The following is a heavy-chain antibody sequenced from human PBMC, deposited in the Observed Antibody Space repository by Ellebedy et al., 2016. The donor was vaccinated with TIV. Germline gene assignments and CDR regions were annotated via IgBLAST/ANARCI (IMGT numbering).Heavy chain of an antibody. D-gene: IGHD3-10*01. CDR3: ARDSFSAMDV. Sequence: GESLKISXAASGFTFSSYWMHWVRQAPGKGLVWVSRINSDGSSTSYADSVKGRFTISRDNAKNTLYLQMNSLRAEDTAVYYCARDSFSAMDVWGKGTTVTVSS. V-gene: IGHV3-74*01. CDR1: GFTFSSYW. CDR2: INSDGSST. J-gene: IGHJ6*03.